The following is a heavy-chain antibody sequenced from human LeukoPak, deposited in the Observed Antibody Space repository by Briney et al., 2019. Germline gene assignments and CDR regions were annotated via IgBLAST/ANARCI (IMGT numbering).Heavy chain of an antibody. CDR3: AKEDRRYCSGGSCYVDY. V-gene: IGHV3-33*06. Sequence: PGGSLRLSCAASGFTFSSYGMHWVRQAPGKGLEWVAVIWYDGSNKYYADSVKGRFTISRDNSKNTLYLQMNSLRAEDTAVYYCAKEDRRYCSGGSCYVDYWGQGTLVTVSS. CDR1: GFTFSSYG. J-gene: IGHJ4*02. CDR2: IWYDGSNK. D-gene: IGHD2-15*01.